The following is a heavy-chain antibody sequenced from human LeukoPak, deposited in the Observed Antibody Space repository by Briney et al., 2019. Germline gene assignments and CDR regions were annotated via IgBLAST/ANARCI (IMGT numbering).Heavy chain of an antibody. V-gene: IGHV1-2*06. J-gene: IGHJ4*02. D-gene: IGHD6-13*01. CDR1: GYTFTGYY. CDR2: INPNSGGT. CDR3: GRVLRSSSSCLGY. Sequence: ASVKVSCKASGYTFTGYYMHWVRQAPGQGLEWMGRINPNSGGTNYAQKFQGRVTMTRDTSISTAYMELSRLRSDDTAVYYCGRVLRSSSSCLGYWGQGTLVTVSS.